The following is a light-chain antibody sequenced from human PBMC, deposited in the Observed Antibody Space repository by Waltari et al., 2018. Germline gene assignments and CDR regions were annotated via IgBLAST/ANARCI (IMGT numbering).Light chain of an antibody. CDR3: QSYDSSLSAVV. V-gene: IGLV1-40*01. Sequence: QSVLTQPPSVSGAPGQRVTISCTGSSSNIGAGYDVHWYQQLPGTAPKLLIYGNSSRPSGGPDRFSGAKAGTSAALAMTGLQAEDEADYYCQSYDSSLSAVVFGGGTKLTVL. CDR2: GNS. CDR1: SSNIGAGYD. J-gene: IGLJ2*01.